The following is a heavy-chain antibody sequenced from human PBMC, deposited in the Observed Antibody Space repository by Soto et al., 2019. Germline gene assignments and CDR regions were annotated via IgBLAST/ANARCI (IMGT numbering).Heavy chain of an antibody. V-gene: IGHV3-23*01. D-gene: IGHD5-12*01. Sequence: GGSLRLSCAASGFTFSSCAMVWVRQAPGKGLEWVSAISSSSGNIYYADSVKGRFTISRDNSKNTLYLQMNSLRAEDTAVYYCHGYGYWGQGTLVTVSS. CDR2: ISSSSGNI. CDR1: GFTFSSCA. CDR3: HGYGY. J-gene: IGHJ4*02.